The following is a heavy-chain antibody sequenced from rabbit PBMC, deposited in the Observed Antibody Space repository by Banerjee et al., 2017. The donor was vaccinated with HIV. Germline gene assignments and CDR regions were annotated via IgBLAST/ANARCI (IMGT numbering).Heavy chain of an antibody. V-gene: IGHV1S40*01. J-gene: IGHJ4*01. CDR2: IDGGDSGDT. D-gene: IGHD8-1*01. Sequence: QSLEESGGGLVKPGASLTLTCKASGIDFSRYDYMCWVRQAPGKGLERIACIDGGDSGDTYYASWAKGRFTISKTSSTTVTLQMTSLTAADTATYFCARGPLYGGSSYYPLWGQGTLVTVS. CDR1: GIDFSRYDY. CDR3: ARGPLYGGSSYYPL.